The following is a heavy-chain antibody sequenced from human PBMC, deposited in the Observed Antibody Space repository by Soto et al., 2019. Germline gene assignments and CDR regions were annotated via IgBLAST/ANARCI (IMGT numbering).Heavy chain of an antibody. Sequence: PSQTLSLTCTVSGGSISSYYWSWIRQPPGKGLEWIWYVYYSGSTNYNPSLKSRFTISVDTSKNQFSLKLSSVTAADTAAYYCASGLHLPVWIFGLDYWGQGTLVTVSS. J-gene: IGHJ4*02. V-gene: IGHV4-59*01. CDR2: VYYSGST. CDR1: GGSISSYY. D-gene: IGHD3-3*01. CDR3: ASGLHLPVWIFGLDY.